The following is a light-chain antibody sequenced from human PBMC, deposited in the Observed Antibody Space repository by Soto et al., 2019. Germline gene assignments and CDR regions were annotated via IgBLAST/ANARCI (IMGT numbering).Light chain of an antibody. V-gene: IGKV1-5*03. CDR3: QQYNSFSRT. CDR2: KAS. CDR1: QSISSW. J-gene: IGKJ1*01. Sequence: DIQMTQSPSTLSASVGDRVTITCRASQSISSWLAWYQQKSGKAPKLLIYKASSLESGVPSRFSGSGSGTEFTLTISILQPDDFATYYCQQYNSFSRTFGQGTKVEIK.